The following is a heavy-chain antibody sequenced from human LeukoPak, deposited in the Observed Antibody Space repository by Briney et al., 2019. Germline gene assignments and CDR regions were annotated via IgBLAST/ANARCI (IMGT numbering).Heavy chain of an antibody. CDR1: GYTFTSYG. V-gene: IGHV1-69*13. Sequence: SVKVSCKASGYTFTSYGISWVRQAPGQGLEWMGGIIPIFGTANYAQKFQGRVTITADESTSTAYMELSSLRSEDTAVYYCAREDAGAVATRLDAFDIWGQGTMVTVSS. D-gene: IGHD5-12*01. J-gene: IGHJ3*02. CDR2: IIPIFGTA. CDR3: AREDAGAVATRLDAFDI.